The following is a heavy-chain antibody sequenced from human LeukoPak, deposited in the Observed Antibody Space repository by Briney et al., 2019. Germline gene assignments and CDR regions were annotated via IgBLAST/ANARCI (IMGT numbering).Heavy chain of an antibody. Sequence: SDTLSLTCAVSGYSISSSNWWGWIRQPPGKGLQWIGYMYYTGSTYYNPSLKSRVTISVDTSKNQFSLKLSSVTAADTAVYYCARAPRAILWFGELLGDYFDHWGQGTLVTVSS. J-gene: IGHJ4*02. CDR3: ARAPRAILWFGELLGDYFDH. D-gene: IGHD3-10*01. CDR2: MYYTGST. CDR1: GYSISSSNW. V-gene: IGHV4-28*03.